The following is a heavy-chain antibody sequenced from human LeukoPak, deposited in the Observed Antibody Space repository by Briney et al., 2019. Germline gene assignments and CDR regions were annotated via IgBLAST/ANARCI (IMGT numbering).Heavy chain of an antibody. CDR3: VKDGGVSYSTTYDY. CDR2: ISGSGGST. J-gene: IGHJ4*01. CDR1: GFTFSSYA. V-gene: IGHV3-23*01. D-gene: IGHD2-8*02. Sequence: PGGSLRLSCAASGFTFSSYAMSWVRQAPGKGLEWVSAISGSGGSTYYADSVQGRFTISRDNAKNTLYLQMNSLRVEDTAMYHCVKDGGVSYSTTYDYWGHGNLVTVSS.